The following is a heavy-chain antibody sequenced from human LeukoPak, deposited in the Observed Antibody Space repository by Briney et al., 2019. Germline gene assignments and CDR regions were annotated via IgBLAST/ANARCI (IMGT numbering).Heavy chain of an antibody. J-gene: IGHJ6*03. V-gene: IGHV4-39*07. CDR2: INHSGST. Sequence: KSSETLSLTCTVSGGSISSSSYYWGWIRQPPGKGLEWIGEINHSGSTNYNPSLKSRVTISVDTSKNQFSLKLSSVTAADTAVYYCAREFYYYYYMDVWGKGTTVTISS. CDR3: AREFYYYYYMDV. CDR1: GGSISSSSYY.